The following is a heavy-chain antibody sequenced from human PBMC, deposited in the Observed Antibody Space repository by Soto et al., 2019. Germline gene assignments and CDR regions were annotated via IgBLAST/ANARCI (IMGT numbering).Heavy chain of an antibody. D-gene: IGHD2-8*01. V-gene: IGHV1-18*01. CDR2: ISAYSGNT. J-gene: IGHJ6*02. CDR3: ARDGSRDSVLMVYAITYYYGMDV. CDR1: GYTFTSHG. Sequence: ASVKVSCKASGYTFTSHGISWVRQAPGQGLEWMGWISAYSGNTNYAQKLQGRVTMTTDTSTSTAYMELRSLRSDDTAVYYCARDGSRDSVLMVYAITYYYGMDVWGQGTTVTVSS.